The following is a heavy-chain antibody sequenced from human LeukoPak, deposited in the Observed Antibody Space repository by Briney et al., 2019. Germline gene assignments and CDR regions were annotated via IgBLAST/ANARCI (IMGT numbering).Heavy chain of an antibody. CDR1: GFTFNIYA. D-gene: IGHD1-14*01. CDR3: ARASSTGPLDY. Sequence: PGGSLRLSCAASGFTFNIYAMHWVRQAPGKGLEYVSAISSDGGRTYYADSVKGRFTISRDNSKNTLYLQMGSLRAEDMAVYYCARASSTGPLDYWGQGTLVTVSS. CDR2: ISSDGGRT. J-gene: IGHJ4*02. V-gene: IGHV3-64*02.